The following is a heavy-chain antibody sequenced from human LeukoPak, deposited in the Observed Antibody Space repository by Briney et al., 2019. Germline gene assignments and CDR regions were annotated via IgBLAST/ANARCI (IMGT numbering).Heavy chain of an antibody. Sequence: GESLKISCKGSGYSFTSYWIGWVRQMPGKGLEWMGLIFPGDSDTRNSPSFHGQVIISANTSISTAYLQWSSLKDSDTAMYFCVRLRHYYERSGYYRYFDQWGQGTLVTVSS. CDR2: IFPGDSDT. CDR3: VRLRHYYERSGYYRYFDQ. J-gene: IGHJ4*02. CDR1: GYSFTSYW. V-gene: IGHV5-51*01. D-gene: IGHD3-22*01.